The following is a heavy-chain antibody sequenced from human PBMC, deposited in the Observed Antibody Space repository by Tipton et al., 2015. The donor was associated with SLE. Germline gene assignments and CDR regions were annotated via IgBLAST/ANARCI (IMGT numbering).Heavy chain of an antibody. CDR3: ARGGGSYYDY. Sequence: TLSLTCTVSGYSISTGYYWGWIRQPAGKGLEWIGRIFSSGSTIYNPSIKSRVTLSLDTSKNQFSLGVTSVTAADTAVYYCARGGGSYYDYWGQGTLVTVSS. CDR1: GYSISTGYY. D-gene: IGHD1-26*01. CDR2: IFSSGST. V-gene: IGHV4-38-2*02. J-gene: IGHJ4*02.